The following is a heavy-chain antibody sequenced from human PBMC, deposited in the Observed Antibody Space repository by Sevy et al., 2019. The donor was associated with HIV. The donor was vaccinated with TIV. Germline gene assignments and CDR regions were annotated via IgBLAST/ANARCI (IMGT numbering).Heavy chain of an antibody. V-gene: IGHV3-74*01. CDR2: INRDGSAT. D-gene: IGHD3-22*01. CDR3: VKDSYHDSSD. Sequence: GGSLRLSCAASGFTFRSYWMHWVRQAPGKGMVWVSRINRDGSATSDVDSVTGRFIISRDNGKNMLYLQMSSLRAEDTAVYFCVKDSYHDSSDWGQGTLVTVSS. CDR1: GFTFRSYW. J-gene: IGHJ4*02.